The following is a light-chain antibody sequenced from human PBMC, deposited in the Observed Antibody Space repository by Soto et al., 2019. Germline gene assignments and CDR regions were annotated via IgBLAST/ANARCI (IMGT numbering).Light chain of an antibody. CDR3: QQYGNSVPFT. Sequence: EIVLTQSPGTLSLSPGETATLSCRSSQSVISSYLAWYQQKPGQPPRLLIFGTSIRATGIPDRISGGGSGTDVSLTISRLEPEDFAVYYCQQYGNSVPFTFGQGTKLEIK. V-gene: IGKV3-20*01. J-gene: IGKJ2*01. CDR1: QSVISSY. CDR2: GTS.